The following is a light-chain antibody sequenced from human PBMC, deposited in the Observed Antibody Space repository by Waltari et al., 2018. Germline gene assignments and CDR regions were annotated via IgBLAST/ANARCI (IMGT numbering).Light chain of an antibody. Sequence: DIQMTQSPSSLSVSVGDRVTITCRASQRISRYLHWSQQKPGKSPKLLFYAASNLRSGVPSRCSGSGSETDFTLTISSLQPEDFATYYCQQAYSTLTFGQGTKLEIK. CDR1: QRISRY. J-gene: IGKJ2*01. CDR2: AAS. V-gene: IGKV1-39*01. CDR3: QQAYSTLT.